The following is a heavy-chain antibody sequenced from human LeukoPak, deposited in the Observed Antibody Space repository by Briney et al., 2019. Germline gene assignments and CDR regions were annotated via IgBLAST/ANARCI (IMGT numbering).Heavy chain of an antibody. V-gene: IGHV1-69*13. D-gene: IGHD3-10*01. Sequence: GAPVKVSCKASGGTFSSYAISWVRQAPGQGLEWMGGIIPIFGTANYAQKFQGRVTITADESTSTAYMELSSLRSEDTAVYYCASSGGSLVDAFDIWGQGTMVTVSS. CDR3: ASSGGSLVDAFDI. CDR1: GGTFSSYA. CDR2: IIPIFGTA. J-gene: IGHJ3*02.